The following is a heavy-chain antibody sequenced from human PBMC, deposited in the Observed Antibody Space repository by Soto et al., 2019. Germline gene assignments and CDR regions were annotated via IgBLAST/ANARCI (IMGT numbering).Heavy chain of an antibody. V-gene: IGHV4-39*01. J-gene: IGHJ4*02. CDR3: VRHAQWIIRAY. D-gene: IGHD5-12*01. CDR2: IIYSGDS. Sequence: QLQLQLSGPGLVKPSETLSLTCNVSGASISSYNYWGWFRQPPGKGLEWIGSIIYSGDSMYNPSLQSRLTLFVGTSKNQVSLKLSSVTAADTAVYYCVRHAQWIIRAYWGQGSLVTVSS. CDR1: GASISSYNY.